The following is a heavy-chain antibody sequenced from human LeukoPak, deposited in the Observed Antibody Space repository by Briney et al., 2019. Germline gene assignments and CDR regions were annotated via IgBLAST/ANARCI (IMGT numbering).Heavy chain of an antibody. J-gene: IGHJ4*02. CDR2: ITSSSSYI. Sequence: GGSLRLSCAASGFTVSSNYMNWVRQAPGKGLEWVSSITSSSSYIYYADSVRGRFTISRDNAEHSLYLQMNSLRAEDTAVYYCARDGGATNFDYWGQGTLVTVSS. CDR3: ARDGGATNFDY. D-gene: IGHD1-26*01. V-gene: IGHV3-21*01. CDR1: GFTVSSNY.